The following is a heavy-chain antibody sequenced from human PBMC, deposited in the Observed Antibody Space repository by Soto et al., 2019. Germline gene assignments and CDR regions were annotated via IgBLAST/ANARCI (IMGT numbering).Heavy chain of an antibody. J-gene: IGHJ4*02. Sequence: PSQTLSLTCAISGDRVSSNSAAWNWIRQSPSRGLEWLGRTYYRSKWYYDYAASVKSRITINPDTSKNQFSLQLSSVTPEDTAVYFCARLRDYYDSSGYFSEALDYWGQGTLVTVSS. CDR1: GDRVSSNSAA. V-gene: IGHV6-1*01. CDR3: ARLRDYYDSSGYFSEALDY. D-gene: IGHD3-22*01. CDR2: TYYRSKWYY.